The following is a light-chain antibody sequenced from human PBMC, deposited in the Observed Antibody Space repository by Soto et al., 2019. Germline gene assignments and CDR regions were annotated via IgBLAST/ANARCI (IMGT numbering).Light chain of an antibody. Sequence: EIVLTQSPGTLSLSPGERATLSCRASQSVSSSYLAWYQQKPRQAPRLLIYGASSRATGIPDRFSGSGSGTDFTLTISRLEPEDFAVYYCQQYGRTFGQGTKVEIK. CDR3: QQYGRT. CDR2: GAS. J-gene: IGKJ1*01. V-gene: IGKV3-20*01. CDR1: QSVSSSY.